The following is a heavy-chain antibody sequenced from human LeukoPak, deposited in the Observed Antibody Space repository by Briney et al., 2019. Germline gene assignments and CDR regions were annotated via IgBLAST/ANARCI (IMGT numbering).Heavy chain of an antibody. V-gene: IGHV4-31*03. Sequence: SQTLSLTCTVSGGSISSDAYFWSWIRQHPGKGLEWIGNIYYSGNTYYNPSLKSRVTMSVDTSKNQFCLKLSSVTAAGTAVYYCAAIVVVSAAIDYWGQGTLVTVSS. CDR1: GGSISSDAYF. CDR3: AAIVVVSAAIDY. J-gene: IGHJ4*02. CDR2: IYYSGNT. D-gene: IGHD2-2*01.